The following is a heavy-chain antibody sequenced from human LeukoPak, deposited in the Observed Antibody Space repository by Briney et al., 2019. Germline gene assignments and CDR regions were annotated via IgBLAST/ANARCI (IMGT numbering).Heavy chain of an antibody. Sequence: GGSLRLSCAASGLTFSKYAMSWVSQAPGKGLEWVANIKQDGSERYYVDSVKGRFTISRDNAKNSLYLQMNSLRAEDTGVYYCAGSGWQVYFDYWGQGTLVTVSS. J-gene: IGHJ4*02. CDR2: IKQDGSER. V-gene: IGHV3-7*01. CDR3: AGSGWQVYFDY. D-gene: IGHD6-19*01. CDR1: GLTFSKYA.